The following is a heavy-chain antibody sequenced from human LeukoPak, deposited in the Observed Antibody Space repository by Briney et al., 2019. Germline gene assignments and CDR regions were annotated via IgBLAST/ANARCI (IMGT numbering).Heavy chain of an antibody. V-gene: IGHV3-23*05. CDR2: IYGSDSST. Sequence: PGGSLRLSCAASGFTFSSYAVSWVRQTPGTGLEWVSSIYGSDSSTYYSDSVKGRFTISRGNAKNSLYLQMNSLKAEDTAVYYCASGSDWYKVFDYWGQGTLVTVSS. CDR1: GFTFSSYA. J-gene: IGHJ4*02. D-gene: IGHD6-19*01. CDR3: ASGSDWYKVFDY.